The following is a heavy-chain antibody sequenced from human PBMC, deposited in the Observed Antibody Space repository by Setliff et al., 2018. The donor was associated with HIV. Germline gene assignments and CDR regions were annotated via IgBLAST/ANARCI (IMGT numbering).Heavy chain of an antibody. CDR3: ARGDPYDFYYFDY. CDR2: ISKDGSNK. Sequence: GGSLRLSCADLGFTFSRYWMSWVRQAPGKGLEWVAVISKDGSNKYYADSVKGRFTISRDNAKNSLYLQMNSLRAEDTAVYYCARGDPYDFYYFDYWGQGTLVTVSS. CDR1: GFTFSRYW. V-gene: IGHV3-30*03. J-gene: IGHJ4*02. D-gene: IGHD3-16*01.